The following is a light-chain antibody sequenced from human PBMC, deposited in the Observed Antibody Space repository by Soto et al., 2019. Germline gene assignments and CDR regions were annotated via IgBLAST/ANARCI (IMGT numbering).Light chain of an antibody. CDR3: QQYNNWPPWT. J-gene: IGKJ1*01. CDR2: GAS. Sequence: IVMTQSPDTLAVSPGETVTLSCRASQSLSDNLAWYQQKPGQAPRLLIYGASTRATGIPARFSGSGSGTEFTLTISRLQSEDFAVYYCQQYNNWPPWTFG. V-gene: IGKV3-15*01. CDR1: QSLSDN.